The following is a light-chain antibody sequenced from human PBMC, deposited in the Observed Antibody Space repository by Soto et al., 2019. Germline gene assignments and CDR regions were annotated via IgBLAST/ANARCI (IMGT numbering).Light chain of an antibody. V-gene: IGLV2-14*01. CDR2: EVS. Sequence: QSALTQPASVSGSPGQSITISCTGTSRDVGGYNYVSWYQQHPGKDPKLMIYEVSNRPSGVSNRFSGSKSGNTASLTISGLQAEDEADYYCSSYTSSSIDYVFGTGTKLTFL. CDR3: SSYTSSSIDYV. J-gene: IGLJ1*01. CDR1: SRDVGGYNY.